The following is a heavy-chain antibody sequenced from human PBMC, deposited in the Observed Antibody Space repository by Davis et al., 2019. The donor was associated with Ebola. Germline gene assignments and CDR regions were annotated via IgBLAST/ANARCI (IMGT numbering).Heavy chain of an antibody. CDR1: GYTFTSYY. D-gene: IGHD3-3*01. V-gene: IGHV1-46*01. CDR2: INPSGGST. Sequence: ASVKVSCKASGYTFTSYYMHWVRQAPGQGLEWMGIINPSGGSTSYAQKFQGRVTMTRDTSTSTVYMELSSLRSEDTAVYYCAREIPPFFGVVRTINWFDPWGQGTLVTVSS. J-gene: IGHJ5*02. CDR3: AREIPPFFGVVRTINWFDP.